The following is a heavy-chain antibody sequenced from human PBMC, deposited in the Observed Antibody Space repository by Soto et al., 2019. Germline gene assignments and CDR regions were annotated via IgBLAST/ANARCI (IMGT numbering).Heavy chain of an antibody. Sequence: GGSLRLSCAAAGFTFSTYAMNWVRQAPGKGLEWVSRINSDGSSTSYADSVKGRFTISRDNAKNTLYLQMNSLRAEDTAVYYCAREIFYWGQGTLVTVSS. CDR1: GFTFSTYA. CDR3: AREIFY. V-gene: IGHV3-74*01. CDR2: INSDGSST. J-gene: IGHJ4*02. D-gene: IGHD2-15*01.